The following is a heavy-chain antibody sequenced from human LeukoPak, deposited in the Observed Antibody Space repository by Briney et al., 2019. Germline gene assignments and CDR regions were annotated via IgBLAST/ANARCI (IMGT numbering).Heavy chain of an antibody. J-gene: IGHJ5*02. V-gene: IGHV4-34*01. CDR3: ARGGGWGSRGFDA. CDR1: GGSFSGYY. Sequence: PSETLSLTCAVYGGSFSGYYWSWIRQPPGKGLEWIGKINHSGSTNYNPTLKSRVTISVDTSKNQFSLKLSSVTAADTAVYYCARGGGWGSRGFDAWGQGTLVTVSS. CDR2: INHSGST. D-gene: IGHD3-10*01.